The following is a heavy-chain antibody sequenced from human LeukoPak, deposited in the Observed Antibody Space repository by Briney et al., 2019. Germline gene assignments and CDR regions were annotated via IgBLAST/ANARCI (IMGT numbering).Heavy chain of an antibody. CDR1: GYNFTSYW. CDR2: IYPGDSDT. D-gene: IGHD6-6*01. V-gene: IGHV5-51*01. J-gene: IGHJ4*02. CDR3: ARQGEYSSSYYFDY. Sequence: GESLNISCKGSGYNFTSYWIAWVRQMPGRGLEWMGIIYPGDSDTRYSPSFQGQVTISADKSISTAYLQWSSLKASDTAMYYCARQGEYSSSYYFDYWGQGTLVTVSS.